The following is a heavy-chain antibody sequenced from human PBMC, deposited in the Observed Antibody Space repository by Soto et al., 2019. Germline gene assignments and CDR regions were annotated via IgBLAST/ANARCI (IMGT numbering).Heavy chain of an antibody. CDR2: IYATGST. J-gene: IGHJ5*02. CDR3: VRDGTKNLRDRFDP. Sequence: NPSETLSLTCNVSGASLIGYYWSWIRQPPGKGLEWIGRIYATGSTDYNPSLKSRITMSVDMSKKQFSLTLRSVTAADTAIYYCVRDGTKNLRDRFDPWGRGMLVSVSS. CDR1: GASLIGYY. D-gene: IGHD1-1*01. V-gene: IGHV4-4*07.